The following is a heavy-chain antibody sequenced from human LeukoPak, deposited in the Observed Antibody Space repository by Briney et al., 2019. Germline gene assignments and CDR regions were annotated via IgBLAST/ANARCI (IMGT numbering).Heavy chain of an antibody. CDR2: ISAGNSNT. D-gene: IGHD1-26*01. Sequence: ASVKVSCKASGYTLTIYAIHWERQAPGQRLEWMGWISAGNSNTKYSQNFQGRVTFISNTSATTAFMELSSLRSEDAAVYSCARDSGSGSNDYWGQGTLVTVSS. V-gene: IGHV1-3*01. CDR3: ARDSGSGSNDY. J-gene: IGHJ4*02. CDR1: GYTLTIYA.